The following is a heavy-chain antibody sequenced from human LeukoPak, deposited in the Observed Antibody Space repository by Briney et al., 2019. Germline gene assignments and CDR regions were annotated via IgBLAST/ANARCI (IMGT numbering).Heavy chain of an antibody. CDR2: ISAYNGNT. CDR1: GYTFTSYG. V-gene: IGHV1-18*01. D-gene: IGHD3-10*01. CDR3: ARVSLLWFGELSGVENWFDP. Sequence: ASVKVSCKASGYTFTSYGISWVRQAPGQGLEWVGWISAYNGNTNYAQKLQGRVTMTTDTSTSTAYMELRSLRSDDTAVYYCARVSLLWFGELSGVENWFDPWGQGTLVTVSS. J-gene: IGHJ5*02.